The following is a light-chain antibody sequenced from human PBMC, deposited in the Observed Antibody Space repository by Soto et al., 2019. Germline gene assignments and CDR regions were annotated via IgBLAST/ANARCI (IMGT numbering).Light chain of an antibody. J-gene: IGLJ1*01. CDR3: KSYAGSNTYV. Sequence: QSALTQPPSASGSPGQSVTISCTGTKSDIGVYDFVSWYRHHPGKAPRLIIYEVVQRPSGVPDRFSGSKSGNTASLTVSGLQAADEADYSCKSYAGSNTYVFGSGTKVTVL. CDR1: KSDIGVYDF. V-gene: IGLV2-8*01. CDR2: EVV.